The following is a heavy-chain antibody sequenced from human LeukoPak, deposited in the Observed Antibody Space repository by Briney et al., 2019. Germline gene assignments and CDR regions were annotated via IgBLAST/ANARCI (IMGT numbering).Heavy chain of an antibody. J-gene: IGHJ4*02. D-gene: IGHD3-9*01. CDR2: INPTGTSS. CDR1: GYTFTRHY. CDR3: ARGPRWFYDILTGYYMGGGYFDY. Sequence: GASVKVSCKSSGYTFTRHYLHWVRQAPGQGLEWVGLINPTGTSSWSAQKFQGRVTITRNTSISTAYMELSSLRSEDTAVYYCARGPRWFYDILTGYYMGGGYFDYWGQGTLVTVSS. V-gene: IGHV1-46*01.